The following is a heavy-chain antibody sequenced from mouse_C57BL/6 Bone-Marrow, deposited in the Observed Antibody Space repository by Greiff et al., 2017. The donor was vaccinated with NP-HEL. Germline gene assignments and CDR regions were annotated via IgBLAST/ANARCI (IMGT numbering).Heavy chain of an antibody. CDR1: GYAFSSSW. CDR3: AREDGYSAY. D-gene: IGHD2-3*01. Sequence: QVQLHQSGPELVKPGASVKISCKASGYAFSSSWMNWVKQRPGKGLEWIGRIYPGDGDTNYNGKFKGKATLTADKSSSTAYMQLSSLTSEDSAVYFCAREDGYSAYWGQGTLVTVSA. J-gene: IGHJ3*01. CDR2: IYPGDGDT. V-gene: IGHV1-82*01.